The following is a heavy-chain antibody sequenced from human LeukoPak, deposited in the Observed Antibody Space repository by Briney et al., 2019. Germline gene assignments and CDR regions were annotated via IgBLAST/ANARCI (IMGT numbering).Heavy chain of an antibody. D-gene: IGHD3-16*02. CDR2: IYYSGST. J-gene: IGHJ6*03. Sequence: SETLSLTCTVSGGSISSYYWSWIRQPPGKGLEWIGYIYYSGSTNYNPSLKSRVTISVDTSKNQFSLKLSSVTAADTAVYYCARERGRSYRSVPYYYYYMDVWGKGTTVTVSS. CDR1: GGSISSYY. CDR3: ARERGRSYRSVPYYYYYMDV. V-gene: IGHV4-59*01.